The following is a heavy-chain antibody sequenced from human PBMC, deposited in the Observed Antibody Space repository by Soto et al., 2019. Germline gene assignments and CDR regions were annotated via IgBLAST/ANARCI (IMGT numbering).Heavy chain of an antibody. CDR1: GGSISRDY. Sequence: PSETLSLTCTVSGGSISRDYCYWIRQHPGKGVEWMGYIYYRGSTYYNPSLKSRVTISVDTSKNQFSLKLSSLTAADTAGYYCAGGKTVAAAGPFDYWGKGTLVTVSS. CDR3: AGGKTVAAAGPFDY. V-gene: IGHV4-59*06. CDR2: IYYRGST. J-gene: IGHJ4*02. D-gene: IGHD6-13*01.